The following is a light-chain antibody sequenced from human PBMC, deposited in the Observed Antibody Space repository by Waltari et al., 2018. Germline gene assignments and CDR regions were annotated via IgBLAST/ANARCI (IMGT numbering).Light chain of an antibody. CDR3: QSYDSSNNV. CDR1: SGSIASNY. V-gene: IGLV6-57*03. CDR2: EDN. J-gene: IGLJ6*01. Sequence: NFMLTPPHSVSESPGKTVTISCTRSSGSIASNYVQWYQQRPGSAPTTVIYEDNQRPSGVPDRFSGSIDSSSNSASLTISGLKTEDEADYYCQSYDSSNNVFGSGTKVTVL.